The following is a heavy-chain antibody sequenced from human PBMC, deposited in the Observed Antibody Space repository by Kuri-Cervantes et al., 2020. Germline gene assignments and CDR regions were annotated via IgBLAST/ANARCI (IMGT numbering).Heavy chain of an antibody. CDR1: GFSFSNYG. D-gene: IGHD2-2*01. CDR3: AKVLAPKYCSSTSCSYYYYYGMDV. Sequence: GGSLRLSCAASGFSFSNYGMHWVRQAAGKGLECVALIWHDGRNKYYADSVKGRFTISRDNSKNTLYLQMNSLRAEDTAVYYCAKVLAPKYCSSTSCSYYYYYGMDVWGQGTTVTVSS. V-gene: IGHV3-30*02. J-gene: IGHJ6*02. CDR2: IWHDGRNK.